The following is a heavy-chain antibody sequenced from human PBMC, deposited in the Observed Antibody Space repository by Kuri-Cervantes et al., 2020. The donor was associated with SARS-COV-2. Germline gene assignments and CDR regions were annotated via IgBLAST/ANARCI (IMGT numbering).Heavy chain of an antibody. Sequence: AGSLSLSCAASGFTVSSNYMSWIRQAPGKGLEWVSVIYSGGSTYYADSVKGRFTISRDNAKNSMYLQMNSLRDEDTAVYYCASLPGIGAAVAGGNDYWGQGTLVTVSS. CDR3: ASLPGIGAAVAGGNDY. CDR2: IYSGGST. D-gene: IGHD6-19*01. J-gene: IGHJ4*02. V-gene: IGHV3-66*01. CDR1: GFTVSSNY.